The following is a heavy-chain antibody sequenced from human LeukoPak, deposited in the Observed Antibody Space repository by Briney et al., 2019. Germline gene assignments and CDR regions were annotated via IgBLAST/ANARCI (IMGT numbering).Heavy chain of an antibody. CDR1: GYTFTGHD. CDR3: TLYNH. V-gene: IGHV1-2*02. Sequence: ASVTVSCTASGYTFTGHDMHWVRQAPGQRLEWVGWINPNSGGTHYAQKFQGRVTMTRDTSISTAYMEVSRLGSDDTAVYYCTLYNHWGQGTLVTVSS. D-gene: IGHD5-24*01. CDR2: INPNSGGT. J-gene: IGHJ4*02.